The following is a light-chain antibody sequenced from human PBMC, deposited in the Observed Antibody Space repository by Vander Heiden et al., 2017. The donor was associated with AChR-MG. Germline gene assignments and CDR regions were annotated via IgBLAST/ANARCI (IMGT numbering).Light chain of an antibody. CDR1: QSISSY. CDR2: AAS. Sequence: DIQMTQSPSSLSASVGDRVTITCRASQSISSYLNWYQHKPGKAPKLLIYAASSLQSGVPSRFSGRGSGTDFTLTISSLQPEDFATYYCQQSDSTPPMFGQGTKVEIK. V-gene: IGKV1-39*01. J-gene: IGKJ1*01. CDR3: QQSDSTPPM.